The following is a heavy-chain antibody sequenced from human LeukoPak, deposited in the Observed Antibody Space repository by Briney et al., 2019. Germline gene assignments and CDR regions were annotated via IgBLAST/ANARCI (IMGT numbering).Heavy chain of an antibody. CDR1: GYTFTTYS. CDR3: ARDREIIAFDY. CDR2: INTNTGNP. Sequence: ASVKVSCKASGYTFTTYSMNWVRQAPGQGLEWMGWINTNTGNPTYAQGFTGRFVSSLDTSVSTAYLQVSSLEAEDTAVYYCARDREIIAFDYWGQGTLVSVSS. J-gene: IGHJ4*02. V-gene: IGHV7-4-1*02. D-gene: IGHD3-10*01.